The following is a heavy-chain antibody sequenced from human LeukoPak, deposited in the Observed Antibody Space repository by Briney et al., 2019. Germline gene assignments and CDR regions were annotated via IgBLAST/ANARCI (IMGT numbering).Heavy chain of an antibody. J-gene: IGHJ4*02. CDR3: AKVAKYFYGSETYYFFEH. Sequence: GGSLRLSCAASGFTFDDYGMSWVRQAPGKGLEWVSGINWSGGSTSYADSVKGRFTISRDNAKNSLYLQMNSLRVEDTAVYYCAKVAKYFYGSETYYFFEHWGQGTPVTASS. CDR1: GFTFDDYG. V-gene: IGHV3-20*04. D-gene: IGHD3-10*01. CDR2: INWSGGST.